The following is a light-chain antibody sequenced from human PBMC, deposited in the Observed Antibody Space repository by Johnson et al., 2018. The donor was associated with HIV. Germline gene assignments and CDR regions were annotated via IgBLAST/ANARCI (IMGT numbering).Light chain of an antibody. J-gene: IGLJ1*01. CDR3: GTWNGRLSANYV. CDR2: ENN. V-gene: IGLV1-51*02. Sequence: QSVLTQPPSVSAAPGQKVTISCSGSNSNIGNNYVSWYHQVPGTAPKLLIYENNKLPSGIPDRFSGSKSGTSATLGITGPQTGDEADYYCGTWNGRLSANYVFGSGTKVTVL. CDR1: NSNIGNNY.